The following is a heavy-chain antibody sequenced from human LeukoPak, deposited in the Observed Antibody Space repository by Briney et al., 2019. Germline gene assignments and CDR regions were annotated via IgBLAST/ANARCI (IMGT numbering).Heavy chain of an antibody. D-gene: IGHD3-3*01. J-gene: IGHJ4*02. CDR1: GYTFTSYV. Sequence: GASVKVSCKASGYTFTSYVISWVRQAPGQGLEWMGWISAYNGNTNYAQKLQGRVTMTTDTSTSTAYMELRSLRSDDTAVYYCARLIDFWSAQYYFDYWGQGTLVTVSS. V-gene: IGHV1-18*01. CDR2: ISAYNGNT. CDR3: ARLIDFWSAQYYFDY.